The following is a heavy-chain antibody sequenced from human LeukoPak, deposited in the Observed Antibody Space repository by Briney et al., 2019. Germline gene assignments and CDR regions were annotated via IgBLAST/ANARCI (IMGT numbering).Heavy chain of an antibody. CDR2: ISWNSGSI. V-gene: IGHV3-9*01. Sequence: GGSLRLSCAASGFTFDDYAMHWVRQAPGKGLEWVSGISWNSGSIGYADSVKGRFTISRDNAKNSLYLQMNSLRAEDTALYYCAKDSQGDGYNYFDYWGQGTLVTVSS. D-gene: IGHD5-24*01. CDR1: GFTFDDYA. CDR3: AKDSQGDGYNYFDY. J-gene: IGHJ4*02.